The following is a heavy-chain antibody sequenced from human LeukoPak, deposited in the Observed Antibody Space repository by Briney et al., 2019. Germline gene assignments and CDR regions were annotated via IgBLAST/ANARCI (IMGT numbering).Heavy chain of an antibody. J-gene: IGHJ3*02. V-gene: IGHV3-23*01. D-gene: IGHD6-19*01. Sequence: GGSLRLSCAASGFTFSSYAMSWVRQAPGRGREWVSAISSSGGSTYYADSVKGRFTISRDNSKNTLYLQMNSLRAEDTAVYYCAKGGPRAGLAAFDIWGQGTMVTVSS. CDR2: ISSSGGST. CDR3: AKGGPRAGLAAFDI. CDR1: GFTFSSYA.